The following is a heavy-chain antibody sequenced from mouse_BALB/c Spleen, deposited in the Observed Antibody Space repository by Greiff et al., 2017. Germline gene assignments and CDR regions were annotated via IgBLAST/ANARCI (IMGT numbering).Heavy chain of an antibody. CDR2: ISSGSSTI. Sequence: EVQGVESGGGLVQPGGSRKLSCAASGFTFSSFGMHWVRQAPEKGLEWVAYISSGSSTIYYADTVKGRFTISRDNPKNTLFLQMTSLRSEDTAMYYCARVDPAWFAYWGQGTLVTVSA. V-gene: IGHV5-17*02. CDR3: ARVDPAWFAY. CDR1: GFTFSSFG. J-gene: IGHJ3*01.